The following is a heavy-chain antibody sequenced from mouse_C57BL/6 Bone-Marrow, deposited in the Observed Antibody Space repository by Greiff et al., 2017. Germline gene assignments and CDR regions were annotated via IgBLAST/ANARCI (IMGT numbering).Heavy chain of an antibody. J-gene: IGHJ3*01. CDR1: GYTFTSYW. D-gene: IGHD3-2*01. CDR3: ARETGRAWFAY. V-gene: IGHV1-59*01. CDR2: IDPSDSYT. Sequence: VQLQQPGAELVRPGTSVKLSCKASGYTFTSYWMHWVKQRPGQGLEWIGVIDPSDSYTNYNQQFKGKATLTVDTSSSTAYMQLSSLTSEDSAVYYCARETGRAWFAYWGQGTLVTVSA.